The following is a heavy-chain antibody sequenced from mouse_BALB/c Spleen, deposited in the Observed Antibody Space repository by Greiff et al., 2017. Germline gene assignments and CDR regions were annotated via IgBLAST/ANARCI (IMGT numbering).Heavy chain of an antibody. CDR3: AKRGLYGNSDY. CDR2: IFPGTGTT. J-gene: IGHJ2*01. V-gene: IGHV1S132*01. CDR1: GYTFTSYW. D-gene: IGHD2-10*02. Sequence: QVQLQQSGAELVKPGASVKLSCKTSGYTFTSYWIQWVKQRPGQGLGWIGEIFPGTGTTYYNEKFKGKATLTIDTSSSTAYMQLSSLTSEDSAVYFCAKRGLYGNSDYWGQGTTLTVST.